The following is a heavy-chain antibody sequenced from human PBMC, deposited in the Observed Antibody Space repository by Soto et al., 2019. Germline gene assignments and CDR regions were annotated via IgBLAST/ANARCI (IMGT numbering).Heavy chain of an antibody. V-gene: IGHV1-3*01. Sequence: NGYSKASGYTFTGYAMDWVRHAPGQRLEWMGWINAGNGNTKYSQKFQGRVTITRDTSASTAYMELSSMRSEDTAVYDCASGLSFNWKFDYWGQGTLVTV. D-gene: IGHD1-1*01. CDR1: GYTFTGYA. J-gene: IGHJ4*02. CDR2: INAGNGNT. CDR3: ASGLSFNWKFDY.